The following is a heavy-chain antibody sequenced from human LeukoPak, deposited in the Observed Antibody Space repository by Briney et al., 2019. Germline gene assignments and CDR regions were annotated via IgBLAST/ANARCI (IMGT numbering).Heavy chain of an antibody. CDR3: AATPRYSGSYYGAFDI. V-gene: IGHV1-69*05. D-gene: IGHD1-26*01. CDR1: GGTFSSYA. J-gene: IGHJ3*02. Sequence: GASVKVSCKASGGTFSSYAISWVRQAPGQGLEWMGRIIPIFGTANYAQRFQGRVTITTDESSSTAYMELSSLRSEDTAVYYCAATPRYSGSYYGAFDIWGQGTMVTVSS. CDR2: IIPIFGTA.